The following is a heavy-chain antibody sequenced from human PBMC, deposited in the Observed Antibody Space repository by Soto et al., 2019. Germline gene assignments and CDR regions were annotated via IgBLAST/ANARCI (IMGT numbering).Heavy chain of an antibody. D-gene: IGHD3-22*01. CDR1: GFTFSSYS. J-gene: IGHJ4*02. Sequence: EVQLVESGGGLVQPGGSLRLSCAASGFTFSSYSMNWVRQAPGKGLEWVSYISSSSNTIYYADSVKGRFTISRDNAKNSLYLQMNSLRAEDTAVYYCARGIDSSGYAYWGQGTLVTVSS. CDR3: ARGIDSSGYAY. CDR2: ISSSSNTI. V-gene: IGHV3-48*01.